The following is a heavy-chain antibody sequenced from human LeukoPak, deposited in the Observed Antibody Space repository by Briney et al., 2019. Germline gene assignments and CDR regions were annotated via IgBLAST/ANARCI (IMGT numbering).Heavy chain of an antibody. CDR2: IFTSGNT. J-gene: IGHJ4*02. V-gene: IGHV4-4*07. CDR1: GGSIRNYY. Sequence: SETLSLTCTVSGGSIRNYYWSWIRQPAGKGLEWIGRIFTSGNTNYNPSLKSRVTISVDTSKNQFSLRLSSVTAADTAVYYCARVTGYVMEDYFDYWGQGTLVTVSS. D-gene: IGHD6-13*01. CDR3: ARVTGYVMEDYFDY.